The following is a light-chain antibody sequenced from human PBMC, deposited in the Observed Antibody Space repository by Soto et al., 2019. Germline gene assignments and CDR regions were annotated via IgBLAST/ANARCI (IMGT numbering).Light chain of an antibody. V-gene: IGKV1-5*03. Sequence: MTQSPDSLAVTLGASATINCKSSQSVFKGSNNKDCLAWYQQKPGKAPKLLIYKASTLKSGVPSRFSGSGSGTEFTLTICSLQPDDFATYYSQHDNCYSEGFAHGAKV. CDR2: KAS. CDR3: QHDNCYSEG. J-gene: IGKJ1*01. CDR1: QSVFKGSNNKDC.